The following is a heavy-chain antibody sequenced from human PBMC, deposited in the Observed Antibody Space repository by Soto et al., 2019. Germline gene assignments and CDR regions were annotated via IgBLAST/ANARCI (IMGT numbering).Heavy chain of an antibody. CDR1: GDSISSTHW. CDR2: VYHSGST. D-gene: IGHD2-21*01. Sequence: QVYLQQSGPGLVKPSGTLSLTCAVSGDSISSTHWWTWVRQTPGKGLEWIGEVYHSGSTSYNPSLKSRVTISVDTSNHQFSLKLTSVTAADTAVYYCATLPPRIVVTVLPIPTWGQGTLVSVSS. J-gene: IGHJ5*02. V-gene: IGHV4-4*02. CDR3: ATLPPRIVVTVLPIPT.